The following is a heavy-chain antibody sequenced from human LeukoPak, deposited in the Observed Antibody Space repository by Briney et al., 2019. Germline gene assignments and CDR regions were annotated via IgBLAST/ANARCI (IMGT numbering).Heavy chain of an antibody. D-gene: IGHD6-25*01. CDR1: GYTFTGYY. CDR2: INPNSGGT. Sequence: GASVKVSCKASGYTFTGYYMHWVRQAPEQGLEWMGWINPNSGGTNYAQKFQGRVTMTRDTSISTAYMEVSRLKSDDTAVYYCARRAVYYYYGMDVWGQGSTVTVSS. CDR3: ARRAVYYYYGMDV. J-gene: IGHJ6*02. V-gene: IGHV1-2*02.